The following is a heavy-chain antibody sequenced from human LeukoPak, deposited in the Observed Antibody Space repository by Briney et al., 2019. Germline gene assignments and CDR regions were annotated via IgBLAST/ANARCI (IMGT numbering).Heavy chain of an antibody. J-gene: IGHJ4*02. CDR1: GYTFTGYY. D-gene: IGHD2-2*01. V-gene: IGHV1-2*02. Sequence: GASVKVSCKASGYTFTGYYIHWVRQAPGQGLEWLGWISPNSGDTNYAQKFQGRVTMTRDTPMSTAYMELSGLRFDDTAIYYCARDGEVRQGHCSTTSCPVDYWGQGTLITVSS. CDR2: ISPNSGDT. CDR3: ARDGEVRQGHCSTTSCPVDY.